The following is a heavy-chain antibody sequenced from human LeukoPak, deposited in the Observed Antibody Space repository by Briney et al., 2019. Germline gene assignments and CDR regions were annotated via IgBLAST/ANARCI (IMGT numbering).Heavy chain of an antibody. CDR3: AKGGSSSWGYFDY. CDR1: GFTFSNYA. V-gene: IGHV3-30*02. Sequence: GGSLRLFCAASGFTFSNYAMSWVRQAPGKGLEWVAFIRYDGNVKHYADSVKGRFTISRDNSKNTLFLQMNSLRGEDTAVYYCAKGGSSSWGYFDYWGQGTPVTVSS. D-gene: IGHD6-13*01. CDR2: IRYDGNVK. J-gene: IGHJ4*02.